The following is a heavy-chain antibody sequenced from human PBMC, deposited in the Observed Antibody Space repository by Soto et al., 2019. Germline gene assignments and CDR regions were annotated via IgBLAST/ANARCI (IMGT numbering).Heavy chain of an antibody. CDR2: ISAYNGNT. Sequence: ASVKVSCKASGYTFTSYGISWVRQAPGQGLEWMGWISAYNGNTNYAQKLQGRVTMTTDTSTSTAYMELRSLRSDDTAVYYCARSTSPAEPYYFDYSGQGTLVTVSS. J-gene: IGHJ4*02. D-gene: IGHD1-1*01. CDR3: ARSTSPAEPYYFDY. V-gene: IGHV1-18*01. CDR1: GYTFTSYG.